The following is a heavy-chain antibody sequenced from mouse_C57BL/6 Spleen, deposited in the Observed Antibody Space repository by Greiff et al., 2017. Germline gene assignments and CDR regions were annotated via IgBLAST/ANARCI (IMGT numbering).Heavy chain of an antibody. V-gene: IGHV1-81*01. CDR1: GYTFTSYG. CDR2: IFPRSGNT. CDR3: ARSYGEDAMDY. Sequence: VKLMESGAELARPGASVKLSCKASGYTFTSYGISWVKQRTGQGLEWIGEIFPRSGNTYYNEKFKGRATLTADKSSSKAYMELRRLTSEDSAVYFCARSYGEDAMDYWGQGTSVTVSS. D-gene: IGHD1-2*01. J-gene: IGHJ4*01.